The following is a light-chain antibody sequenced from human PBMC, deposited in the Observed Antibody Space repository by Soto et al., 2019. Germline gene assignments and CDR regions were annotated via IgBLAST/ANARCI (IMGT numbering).Light chain of an antibody. Sequence: DIQMTQSPSSLSASVGDRVTITCRASHNINNYLNWFQQKSGKAPNLLIYGASSLESGVPSRFSGSGSGTDFTLTISNLQPEDFATYYCQQSHSREPSTFGPGTKVAVK. CDR2: GAS. CDR1: HNINNY. V-gene: IGKV1-39*01. J-gene: IGKJ3*01. CDR3: QQSHSREPST.